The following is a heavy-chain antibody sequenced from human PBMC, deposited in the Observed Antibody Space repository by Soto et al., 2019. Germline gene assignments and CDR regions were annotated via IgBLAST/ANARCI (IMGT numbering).Heavy chain of an antibody. V-gene: IGHV1-69*13. CDR1: GGTFSSYA. CDR3: ARDWGDYDSSGPFDY. D-gene: IGHD3-22*01. J-gene: IGHJ4*02. CDR2: IIPIFGTA. Sequence: GASVKVSCKASGGTFSSYAISWVRQAPGQGLEWMGGIIPIFGTANYAQKFQGRVTITADESTSTAYMELSSLRSEDTAVYYCARDWGDYDSSGPFDYWGQGTLVTVSS.